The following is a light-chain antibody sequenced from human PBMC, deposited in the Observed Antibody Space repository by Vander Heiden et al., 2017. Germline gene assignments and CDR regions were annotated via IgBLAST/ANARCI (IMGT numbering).Light chain of an antibody. CDR1: QSVSIN. Sequence: EIVMTQSPATLSVSPGERVTLSCRASQSVSINLAWYQQKPGQAPRLLIYVASTRATGIPARFSGSGSGTAFTLTISSLQSDDSAVYYCQQDNNWPRTFGQGTKVEIK. J-gene: IGKJ1*01. CDR3: QQDNNWPRT. V-gene: IGKV3-15*01. CDR2: VAS.